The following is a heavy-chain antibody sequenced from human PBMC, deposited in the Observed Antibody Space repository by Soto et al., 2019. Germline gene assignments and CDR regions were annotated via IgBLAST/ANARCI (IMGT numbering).Heavy chain of an antibody. V-gene: IGHV1-69*01. CDR2: IIPIFGTA. D-gene: IGHD2-21*02. J-gene: IGHJ2*01. CDR1: GGTFSSYA. CDR3: ARGIVVVTAAYWYFDL. Sequence: VKGSCKASGGTFSSYAISWVRQAPGQGLEWMGGIIPIFGTANYAQKFQGRVTITADESTSTAYMELSSLRSEDTAVYYCARGIVVVTAAYWYFDLWGRGTLVTVSS.